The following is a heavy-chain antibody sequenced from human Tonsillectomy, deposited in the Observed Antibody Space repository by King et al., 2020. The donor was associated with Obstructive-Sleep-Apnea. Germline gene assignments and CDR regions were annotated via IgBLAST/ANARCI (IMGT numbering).Heavy chain of an antibody. Sequence: VQLVESGGGLVQPGGSLRLSCAASGFTFSSYWMNWVRQAPGKGLEWVANVKQDGSEEYYMGSVKGRFTISTDNAKNSLYLKMNSLRAEDTAVYYCARSISPGYSGPPAGYWGQGTLVTVSS. D-gene: IGHD1-26*01. CDR2: VKQDGSEE. CDR3: ARSISPGYSGPPAGY. J-gene: IGHJ4*02. CDR1: GFTFSSYW. V-gene: IGHV3-7*01.